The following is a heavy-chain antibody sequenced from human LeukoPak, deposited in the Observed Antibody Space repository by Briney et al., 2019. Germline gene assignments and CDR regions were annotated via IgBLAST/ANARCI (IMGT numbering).Heavy chain of an antibody. V-gene: IGHV4-34*01. CDR1: GRTFSEYY. J-gene: IGHJ4*02. D-gene: IGHD2-2*01. Sequence: PSETLSLTCAVYGRTFSEYYWSWIRQPPGKGLEWIGEINHSGSTNYNPSLKSRVTISVDTSRNQFSLKLRSVTAADTAVYYCARASVVVPAATSDYFDYWGQGTLVTVSS. CDR3: ARASVVVPAATSDYFDY. CDR2: INHSGST.